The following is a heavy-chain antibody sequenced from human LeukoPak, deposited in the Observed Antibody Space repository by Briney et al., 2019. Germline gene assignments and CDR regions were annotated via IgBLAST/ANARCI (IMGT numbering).Heavy chain of an antibody. J-gene: IGHJ4*02. D-gene: IGHD5-24*01. Sequence: GGSLRLSCVGSGFSFSTYDMGWVRQTPGKGLEWVSAISTTGGYTEDADSVKGRFTIPRDNSQNTLFLQMHSLRAEDTAVYYCAKKPATIKFPFDIWGQGTLATVSP. CDR3: AKKPATIKFPFDI. CDR2: ISTTGGYT. V-gene: IGHV3-23*01. CDR1: GFSFSTYD.